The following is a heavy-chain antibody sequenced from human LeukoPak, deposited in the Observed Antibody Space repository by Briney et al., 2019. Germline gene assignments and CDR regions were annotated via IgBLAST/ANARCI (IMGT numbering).Heavy chain of an antibody. J-gene: IGHJ3*02. Sequence: GGSLRLSCAASGFTFSSYWMSWVGQAPGKGVEGVANIKQDGSEKYYVDSVKGRFTTSRDNAKNSLYLQMNSLRAEDTAVYYCARVRIVGASHDAFDIWGRGTMVTVSS. D-gene: IGHD1-26*01. V-gene: IGHV3-7*01. CDR3: ARVRIVGASHDAFDI. CDR2: IKQDGSEK. CDR1: GFTFSSYW.